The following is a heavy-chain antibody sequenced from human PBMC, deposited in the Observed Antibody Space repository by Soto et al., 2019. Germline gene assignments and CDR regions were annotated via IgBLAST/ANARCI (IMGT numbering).Heavy chain of an antibody. CDR1: GGSISSSNW. CDR3: ARGYGAGSSYYYYYGMDV. CDR2: IFYSGSP. D-gene: IGHD3-10*01. Sequence: PSETLSLTCAVSGGSISSSNWWSWVRQPPGKGLEWIGGIFYSGSPNFNPTLKSRVTISRDKSKNPFSLKLSSVAASVTAVYYCARGYGAGSSYYYYYGMDVWGQGTTVTVS. V-gene: IGHV4-4*02. J-gene: IGHJ6*02.